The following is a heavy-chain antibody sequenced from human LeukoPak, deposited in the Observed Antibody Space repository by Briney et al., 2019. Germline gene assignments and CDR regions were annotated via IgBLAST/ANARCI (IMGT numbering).Heavy chain of an antibody. D-gene: IGHD5-12*01. V-gene: IGHV4-39*01. CDR1: GGSISSSSYY. J-gene: IGHJ4*02. CDR2: IYYSGCT. CDR3: ARRRSGYDYYFDY. Sequence: PSETLSLTCTVSGGSISSSSYYWGWIRQPPGKGLEWIGSIYYSGCTYYNPSLKSRVTISVNTSKNQFSLKLSSVTAADTAVYYCARRRSGYDYYFDYWGQGTLVTVSS.